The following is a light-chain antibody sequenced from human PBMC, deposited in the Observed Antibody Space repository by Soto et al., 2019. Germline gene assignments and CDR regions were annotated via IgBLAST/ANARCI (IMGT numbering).Light chain of an antibody. Sequence: SYELTQPPSVSVAPGQTARITCGGDNIGSKSVHWYQQKPGQAPVLVVYDDRDRPSGIPERFSGSKSGNTATLTISRVEAGDEADYYCQVWDSGSDHWVFGGGTKLTVL. J-gene: IGLJ3*02. CDR2: DDR. CDR1: NIGSKS. V-gene: IGLV3-21*02. CDR3: QVWDSGSDHWV.